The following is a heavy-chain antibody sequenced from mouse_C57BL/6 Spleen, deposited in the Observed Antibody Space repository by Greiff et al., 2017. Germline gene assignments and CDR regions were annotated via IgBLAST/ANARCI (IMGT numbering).Heavy chain of an antibody. D-gene: IGHD1-1*01. V-gene: IGHV3-6*01. CDR2: ISYDGSN. CDR3: AKITN. CDR1: GYSITSGYY. Sequence: ESGPGLVKPSQSLSLTCSVTGYSITSGYYWNWIRQFPGNKLEWMGYISYDGSNNYNPSLKNRISITRDTSKNQFFLKLNSVTTEDTATYYCAKITNWGQGTLVTVSA. J-gene: IGHJ3*01.